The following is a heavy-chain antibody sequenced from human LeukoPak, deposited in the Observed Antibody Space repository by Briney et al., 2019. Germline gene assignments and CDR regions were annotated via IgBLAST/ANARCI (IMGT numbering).Heavy chain of an antibody. D-gene: IGHD3-10*01. CDR1: GGSISSYY. Sequence: SETLSLTCTVSGGSISSYYWSWIRQPAGKGLEWIGRIYTSGSTNYNPSLKSRVTMSVDTSKNQFSLKLSSVTAADTAVYYCARDQYYYGSGSYYVEYNWFDPWGQGTLVTVSS. J-gene: IGHJ5*02. CDR2: IYTSGST. V-gene: IGHV4-4*07. CDR3: ARDQYYYGSGSYYVEYNWFDP.